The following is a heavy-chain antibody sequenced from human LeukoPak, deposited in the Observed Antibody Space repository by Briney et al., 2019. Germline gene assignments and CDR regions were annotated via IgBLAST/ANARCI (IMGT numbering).Heavy chain of an antibody. Sequence: GGSLRLSCAASGFTFSSYAMSWVRQAPGKELKWVSAISGSGGSTYYADSVKGRFTISRDNSKNTLYLQMNSLRAEDTAVYYCARGAYYGSGREKFDYWGQGTLVTVSS. J-gene: IGHJ4*02. CDR2: ISGSGGST. D-gene: IGHD3-10*01. CDR1: GFTFSSYA. CDR3: ARGAYYGSGREKFDY. V-gene: IGHV3-23*01.